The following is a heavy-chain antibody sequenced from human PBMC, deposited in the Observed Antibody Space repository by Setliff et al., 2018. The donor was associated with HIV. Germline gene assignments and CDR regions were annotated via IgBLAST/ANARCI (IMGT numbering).Heavy chain of an antibody. CDR1: GGSISSGSYY. V-gene: IGHV4-61*01. J-gene: IGHJ5*02. D-gene: IGHD2-2*01. CDR3: ARGIGGYRNSTSCSNESWP. CDR2: IYYSGST. Sequence: SETLSLTCSVSGGSISSGSYYWSWIRQPPGKGLEWIGYIYYSGSTHYNPSLKSRVTISVDTSKNQFSLKLSSVTAADTAVYYCARGIGGYRNSTSCSNESWPWGQGTLVTVSS.